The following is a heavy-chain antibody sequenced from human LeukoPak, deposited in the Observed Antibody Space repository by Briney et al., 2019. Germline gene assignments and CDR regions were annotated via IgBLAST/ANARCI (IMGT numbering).Heavy chain of an antibody. CDR2: IYYSGST. V-gene: IGHV4-39*01. CDR3: ARYGIAARPTDY. Sequence: PSETLSLTCTVSGGSISSSSYYWGWIRQPPGKGLEWIGSIYYSGSTYYNPSLKSRVTISVDTSKNQFSLKLSSVTAADTAVYYCARYGIAARPTDYWGQGTLVTVSP. CDR1: GGSISSSSYY. D-gene: IGHD6-6*01. J-gene: IGHJ4*02.